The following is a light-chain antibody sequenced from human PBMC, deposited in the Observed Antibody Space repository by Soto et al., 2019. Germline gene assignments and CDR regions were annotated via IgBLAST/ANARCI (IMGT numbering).Light chain of an antibody. Sequence: IVLTQSPGTLSLSPGDRATLSCWASQTVRSSHLAWYQQKHGQAPRLLIYGASTRTFDVPDRFSGSGSGTDFALTISRLQPEDFAVYYCQHYGSSNTFGGGTKVEI. CDR3: QHYGSSNT. J-gene: IGKJ4*01. V-gene: IGKV3-20*01. CDR2: GAS. CDR1: QTVRSSH.